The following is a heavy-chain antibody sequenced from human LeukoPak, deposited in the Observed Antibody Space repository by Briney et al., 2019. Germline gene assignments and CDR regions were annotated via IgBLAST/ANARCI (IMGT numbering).Heavy chain of an antibody. J-gene: IGHJ3*02. V-gene: IGHV3-48*04. CDR3: ASLYYDILTGYPQDAFDI. CDR1: GFTFSSYS. D-gene: IGHD3-9*01. CDR2: ISSSGSTI. Sequence: PGGSLRLSCAASGFTFSSYSMNWVRQAPGKGLEWVSYISSSGSTIYYADSVKGRFTISRDNAKNSLYLQMNSLRAEDTAVYYCASLYYDILTGYPQDAFDIWGQGTMVTVSS.